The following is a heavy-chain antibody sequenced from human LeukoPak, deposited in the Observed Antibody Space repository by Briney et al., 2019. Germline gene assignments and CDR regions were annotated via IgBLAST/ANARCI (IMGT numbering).Heavy chain of an antibody. CDR2: VNPSGGST. CDR1: GYSFTNFY. J-gene: IGHJ4*02. D-gene: IGHD3-3*02. Sequence: ASVKVPCKTSGYSFTNFYIHWVRQAPGQGLEWMGMVNPSGGSTISAQRFQDRVNMTTDTSTRTVYMEMTGLTSDDTGIYYCVRDAFWGQGTQVTVSS. CDR3: VRDAF. V-gene: IGHV1-46*01.